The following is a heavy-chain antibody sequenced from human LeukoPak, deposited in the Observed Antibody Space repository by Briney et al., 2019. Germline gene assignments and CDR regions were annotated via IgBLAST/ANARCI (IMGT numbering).Heavy chain of an antibody. D-gene: IGHD1-26*01. V-gene: IGHV3-23*01. Sequence: GGSLRLSCAASGFIFSSYAMSWVRQAPGKGLECVSTISGSGGNTYYADSVKGRFTISRDNSKNTLYLQMNSLGAEDTAVYYCAKSSGNYAYWGQGTLVTVSS. J-gene: IGHJ4*02. CDR2: ISGSGGNT. CDR1: GFIFSSYA. CDR3: AKSSGNYAY.